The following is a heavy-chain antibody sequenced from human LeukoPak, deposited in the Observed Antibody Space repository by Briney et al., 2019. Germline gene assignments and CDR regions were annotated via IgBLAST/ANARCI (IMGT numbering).Heavy chain of an antibody. CDR1: GYPFITYA. V-gene: IGHV1-18*01. D-gene: IGHD3-22*01. Sequence: GASVEVSCKASGYPFITYAISWVRQVPGQGLEWMGWISPHNGDTDYVQNLQDRITMTTDTSTSTVYLELRSLRSDDTAVYYCARDFHSDYGPSSFDSWGQGTLITVSS. J-gene: IGHJ4*02. CDR3: ARDFHSDYGPSSFDS. CDR2: ISPHNGDT.